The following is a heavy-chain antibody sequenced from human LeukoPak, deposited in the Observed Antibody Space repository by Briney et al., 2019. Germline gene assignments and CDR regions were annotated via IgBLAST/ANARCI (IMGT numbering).Heavy chain of an antibody. CDR2: IYYNGGT. CDR1: GGSISTHY. Sequence: PSETLSLTCTVSGGSISTHYWSWIRQPPGKGLEWIGYIYYNGGTNYNPSLKSRVTVSVDTSKNRLSLKLSSVPTADTAVYYCARDSSHLYFDLWGRGTLVTVSS. J-gene: IGHJ2*01. D-gene: IGHD3-3*02. V-gene: IGHV4-59*11. CDR3: ARDSSHLYFDL.